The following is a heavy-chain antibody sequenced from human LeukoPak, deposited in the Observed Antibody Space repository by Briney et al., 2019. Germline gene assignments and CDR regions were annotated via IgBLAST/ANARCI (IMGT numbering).Heavy chain of an antibody. V-gene: IGHV5-51*01. J-gene: IGHJ4*02. CDR1: GYSFTSYW. Sequence: GESLKISCKGSGYSFTSYWIGWVRQMPGKGLERMGIIYPGDSDTRYSPSFQGQVTISADKSISTAYLQWSSLKASDTAMYYCARLSVVPAANDYFDYWGQGTLVTVSS. CDR2: IYPGDSDT. D-gene: IGHD2-2*01. CDR3: ARLSVVPAANDYFDY.